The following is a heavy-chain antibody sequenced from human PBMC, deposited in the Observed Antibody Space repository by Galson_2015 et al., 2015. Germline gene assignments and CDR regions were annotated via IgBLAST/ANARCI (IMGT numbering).Heavy chain of an antibody. D-gene: IGHD2-15*01. V-gene: IGHV1-69*13. Sequence: SVKVSCKASGGTFSIFAISWVRQAPGQRLEWMGGLLPIYGTPNYAQKFQGRVTITADESTSTAYMALSSLTPEDTAVFYCATSNADVYCSGGSCYLDSWGQGTLVTVSS. CDR1: GGTFSIFA. CDR3: ATSNADVYCSGGSCYLDS. CDR2: LLPIYGTP. J-gene: IGHJ4*02.